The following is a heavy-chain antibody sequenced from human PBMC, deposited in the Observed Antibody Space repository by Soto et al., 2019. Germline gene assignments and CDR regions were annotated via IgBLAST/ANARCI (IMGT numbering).Heavy chain of an antibody. D-gene: IGHD2-15*01. Sequence: QVQLVESGGGVVQPGRSLRLSCAASGFTFSGFAMHWVRQAPGKGLEWVAVISYDGSNKYYADSVKGRFTISRDNSKNTLYVQMNSLRSEDTAVYYCARFKGCSGGSGYSHFDYWGQGTLGTVSS. CDR1: GFTFSGFA. CDR3: ARFKGCSGGSGYSHFDY. J-gene: IGHJ4*02. CDR2: ISYDGSNK. V-gene: IGHV3-30-3*01.